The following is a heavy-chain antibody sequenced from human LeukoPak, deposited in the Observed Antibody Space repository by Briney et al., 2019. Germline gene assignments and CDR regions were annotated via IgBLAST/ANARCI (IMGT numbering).Heavy chain of an antibody. CDR3: ARRAGAYSHPYDY. V-gene: IGHV3-30*14. J-gene: IGHJ4*02. D-gene: IGHD4/OR15-4a*01. Sequence: PGGSLRLSCEASGFAFSSSAMHWVRQAPGKGLEWVSLISHDGITEDYSDSVKGRFTISRDNSKNTLYLQMNSLRAEDTAVYYCARRAGAYSHPYDYWGQGTLVTVSS. CDR1: GFAFSSSA. CDR2: ISHDGITE.